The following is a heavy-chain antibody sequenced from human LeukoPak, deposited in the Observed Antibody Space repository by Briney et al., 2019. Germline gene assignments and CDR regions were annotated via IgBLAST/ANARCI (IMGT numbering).Heavy chain of an antibody. J-gene: IGHJ4*02. CDR2: INPNSGGT. D-gene: IGHD1-26*01. CDR1: GYTFTGYY. Sequence: VASVKVSCKASGYTFTGYYIHWVRHAPGQGLEWMGWINPNSGGTNYAQNFQGRVTMTRDTSISTAYMELSRLRSDDTAVYYCARVISGSLYYWGQGTLVTVSS. V-gene: IGHV1-2*02. CDR3: ARVISGSLYY.